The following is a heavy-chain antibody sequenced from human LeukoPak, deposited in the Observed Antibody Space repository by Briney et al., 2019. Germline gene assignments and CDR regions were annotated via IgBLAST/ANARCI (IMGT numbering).Heavy chain of an antibody. J-gene: IGHJ4*02. CDR2: IYYSGST. D-gene: IGHD5-24*01. CDR1: GGSISSSSYY. V-gene: IGHV4-39*07. CDR3: ARDRGGRWLQSNFDY. Sequence: PSETLSLTCTVSGGSISSSSYYWGWIRQPPGKGLEWIGSIYYSGSTYYNPSLESRVTISVDTSKNQFSLKLSSVTAADTAVYYCARDRGGRWLQSNFDYWGQGTLVTVSS.